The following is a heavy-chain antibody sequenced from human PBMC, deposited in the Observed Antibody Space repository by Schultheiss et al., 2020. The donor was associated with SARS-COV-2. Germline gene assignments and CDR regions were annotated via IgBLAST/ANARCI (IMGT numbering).Heavy chain of an antibody. D-gene: IGHD2-2*01. CDR3: ARGLGRVYPRSIVVVPAAGAEYFQH. CDR2: INHSGST. Sequence: SQTLSLTCAVYGGSFSGYYWSWIRQPPGKGLEWIGEINHSGSTNYNPSLKSRVTISVDMSKNQFSLKLSSVTAADTAVYYCARGLGRVYPRSIVVVPAAGAEYFQHWGQGTRVTVSS. V-gene: IGHV4-34*01. CDR1: GGSFSGYY. J-gene: IGHJ1*01.